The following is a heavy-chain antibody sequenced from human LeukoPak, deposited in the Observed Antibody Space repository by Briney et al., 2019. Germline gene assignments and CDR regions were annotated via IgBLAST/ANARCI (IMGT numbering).Heavy chain of an antibody. V-gene: IGHV1-69*13. CDR2: IIPIFGTA. CDR3: ARGYIVVVPAAALYYYYGMDV. CDR1: GGTFSSYA. J-gene: IGHJ6*02. Sequence: SVKVSCKASGGTFSSYAISWVRQAPGQGLEWMGGIIPIFGTANYAQKFQGRVTITADESASTAYMELSSLRSEDTAVYYCARGYIVVVPAAALYYYYGMDVWGQGTTVTVSS. D-gene: IGHD2-2*01.